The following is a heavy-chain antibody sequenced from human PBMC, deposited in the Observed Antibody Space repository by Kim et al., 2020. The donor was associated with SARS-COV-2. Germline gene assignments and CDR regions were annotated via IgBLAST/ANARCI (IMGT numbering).Heavy chain of an antibody. Sequence: GGSLRLSCAASGFTFSSYWMSWVRLAPGKGLEWVANIKENGSEKYYVDSVKGRFTISRDNAKNTLYLQMNSLRAEDTAVYYCARALPERIAAAGTWGYWGQGTLVTVSS. CDR3: ARALPERIAAAGTWGY. D-gene: IGHD6-13*01. V-gene: IGHV3-7*01. J-gene: IGHJ4*02. CDR1: GFTFSSYW. CDR2: IKENGSEK.